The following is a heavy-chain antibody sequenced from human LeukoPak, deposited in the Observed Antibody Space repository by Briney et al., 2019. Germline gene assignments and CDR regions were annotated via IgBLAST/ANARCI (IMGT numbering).Heavy chain of an antibody. D-gene: IGHD4-23*01. J-gene: IGHJ4*02. CDR3: AKDQRWKQPHYLDS. V-gene: IGHV3-23*01. Sequence: PGGSLRLSCAASGFTFSSSAMSWVRQVPGKGLEWVSGISASGGSTYYADSVRGRFTISRDNSKNTLYVQVNSLGDEDTAVYYCAKDQRWKQPHYLDSWGQGTLVPVSS. CDR1: GFTFSSSA. CDR2: ISASGGST.